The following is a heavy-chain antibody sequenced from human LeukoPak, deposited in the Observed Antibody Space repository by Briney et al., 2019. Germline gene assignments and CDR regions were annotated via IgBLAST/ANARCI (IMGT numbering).Heavy chain of an antibody. CDR3: ARDVPHIAENYDFWSVLGY. J-gene: IGHJ4*02. CDR2: INPSGGST. V-gene: IGHV1-46*01. D-gene: IGHD3-3*01. Sequence: GASVKVSCKASGYTFTSYYMHWVRQAPGQGLEWMGIINPSGGSTSYAQKFQGRVTMTRDTSTSTVYMELSSLRSEDTAVYYCARDVPHIAENYDFWSVLGYWGQGTLVTVSS. CDR1: GYTFTSYY.